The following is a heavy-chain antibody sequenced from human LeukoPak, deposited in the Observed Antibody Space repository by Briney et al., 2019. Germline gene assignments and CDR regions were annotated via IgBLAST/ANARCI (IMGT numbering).Heavy chain of an antibody. CDR1: GGFFSGYY. Sequence: SETLSLTCAVYGGFFSGYYWSWIRHPPGKGLEWIGEINHSGSTNYTPSLKRRVPISVDTSQSQFSRKLNSVTAADTAVYYCARRGSSSWGDGLDVWGQGTMVTVS. CDR3: ARRGSSSWGDGLDV. J-gene: IGHJ3*01. V-gene: IGHV4-34*01. CDR2: INHSGST. D-gene: IGHD2-2*01.